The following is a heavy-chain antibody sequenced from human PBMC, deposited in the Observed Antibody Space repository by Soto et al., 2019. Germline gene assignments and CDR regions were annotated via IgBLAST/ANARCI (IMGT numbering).Heavy chain of an antibody. CDR3: ARESHDILTGPPWVWYFDL. CDR2: SNDRGSS. V-gene: IGHV4-34*01. J-gene: IGHJ2*01. D-gene: IGHD3-9*01. Sequence: QVQLQQWGAGPLRPLETLSLTCGVSGGSFSGYYWAWIRQPPGTGLERMGESNDRGSSNYNPYLKIRVSISGDTSKNHYSMNLRSVTAADTAVYYCARESHDILTGPPWVWYFDLWGRGTLVTVSS. CDR1: GGSFSGYY.